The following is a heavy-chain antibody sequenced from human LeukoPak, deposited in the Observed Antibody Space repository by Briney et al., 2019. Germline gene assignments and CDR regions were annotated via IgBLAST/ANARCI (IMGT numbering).Heavy chain of an antibody. V-gene: IGHV4-34*01. J-gene: IGHJ3*02. D-gene: IGHD6-6*01. CDR1: GGSFSGYD. CDR2: INHSGST. Sequence: SETLSLTCAVYGGSFSGYDWSWIRQPPGKGLEWIGEINHSGSTNYNPSLKSRVTISVDTSKNQFSLKLSSVTAADTAVYYCAREYSSSIGAFDIWGQGTMVTVSS. CDR3: AREYSSSIGAFDI.